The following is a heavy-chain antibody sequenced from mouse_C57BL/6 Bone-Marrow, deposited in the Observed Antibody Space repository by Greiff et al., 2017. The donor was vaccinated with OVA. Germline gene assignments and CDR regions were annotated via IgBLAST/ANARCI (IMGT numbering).Heavy chain of an antibody. D-gene: IGHD1-1*01. CDR1: GYTFTSYW. CDR2: IYPSDSET. J-gene: IGHJ1*03. Sequence: VQLQQPGAELVRPGSSVKLSCKASGYTFTSYWMDWVKQRPGQGLEWIGNIYPSDSETHYNQKFKDKATLTVDKSSSTAYMQLSSLTSEDSAVYYCARPLTTVVATDWYFDVWGTGTTVTVSS. CDR3: ARPLTTVVATDWYFDV. V-gene: IGHV1-61*01.